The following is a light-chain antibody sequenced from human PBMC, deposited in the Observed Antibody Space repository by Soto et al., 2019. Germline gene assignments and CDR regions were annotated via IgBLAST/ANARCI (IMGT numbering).Light chain of an antibody. V-gene: IGLV2-8*01. CDR2: EVS. Sequence: QSALTQPPSASGSPGQSVTISCTGTSSDVGGYNYVSWYQQHPGKAPKLMIYEVSKRPSGVPDRLSGSKSGNTASLTVSGLQVEDQADYYCASYTGSDTLVFGGGTKLTVL. CDR3: ASYTGSDTLV. CDR1: SSDVGGYNY. J-gene: IGLJ2*01.